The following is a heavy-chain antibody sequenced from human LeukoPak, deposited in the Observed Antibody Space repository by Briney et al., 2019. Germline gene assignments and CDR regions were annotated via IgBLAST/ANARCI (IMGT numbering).Heavy chain of an antibody. D-gene: IGHD3-10*01. Sequence: PSETLSLTCTVSGGSISSYYWSWIRQPAGKRLEWIGRSSSSGSANYNPSLKSRVTILVDTSKNLFSLELKSVTAADTGIYYCARDSSPFFGSGSHYPNWFDPWGQGTLVTVSS. CDR2: SSSSGSA. V-gene: IGHV4-4*07. CDR3: ARDSSPFFGSGSHYPNWFDP. CDR1: GGSISSYY. J-gene: IGHJ5*02.